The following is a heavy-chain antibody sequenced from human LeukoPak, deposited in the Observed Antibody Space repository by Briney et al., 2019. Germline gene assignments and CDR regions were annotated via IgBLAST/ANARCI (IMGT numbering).Heavy chain of an antibody. J-gene: IGHJ3*02. Sequence: TGGSLRLSCAASGFTFSSYAMSWVRQAPGKGLEWVSAISGSGGSTYYADSVKDRFTISRDNSKNTLYLQMNSLRAEDTAVYYCAKRGAYDSSGYYLQDAFDIWGQGTMVTVSS. CDR2: ISGSGGST. V-gene: IGHV3-23*01. D-gene: IGHD3-22*01. CDR1: GFTFSSYA. CDR3: AKRGAYDSSGYYLQDAFDI.